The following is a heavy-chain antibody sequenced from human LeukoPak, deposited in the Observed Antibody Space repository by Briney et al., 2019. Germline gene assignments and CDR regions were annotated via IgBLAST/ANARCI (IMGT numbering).Heavy chain of an antibody. J-gene: IGHJ4*02. D-gene: IGHD4-23*01. CDR2: NYHSGTT. V-gene: IGHV4-4*02. Sequence: PSGTLSLTCSVSSGSITSSNWRSLVRHPPGEGVEWIGENYHSGTTNYKPSLKSRVTISIDKSKSQLSLILCSVTAADTAVYYCARNGVNSYFDLWGQGTLVTVSS. CDR3: ARNGVNSYFDL. CDR1: SGSITSSNW.